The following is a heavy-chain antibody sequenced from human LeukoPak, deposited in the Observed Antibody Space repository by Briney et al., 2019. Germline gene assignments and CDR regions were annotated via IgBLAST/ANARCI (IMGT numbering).Heavy chain of an antibody. J-gene: IGHJ4*02. Sequence: PGGSLRLSCAASGFTFSSYAMHWVRRAPGKGLEWVAVISFDGNNKYYADSVKGRFTISRDNSKNTLYLQMNSLRAEDTAVYYCARGDDYGDYIDYWGQGTLVTVSS. V-gene: IGHV3-30-3*01. CDR3: ARGDDYGDYIDY. CDR1: GFTFSSYA. D-gene: IGHD4-17*01. CDR2: ISFDGNNK.